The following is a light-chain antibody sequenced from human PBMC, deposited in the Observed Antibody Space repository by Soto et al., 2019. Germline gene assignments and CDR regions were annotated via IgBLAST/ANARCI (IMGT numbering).Light chain of an antibody. CDR1: SSDVGNYNY. CDR2: NVN. Sequence: QSALTQSAPVYGSPGQAITISCTGTSSDVGNYNYVSWYQQHPGEVPKLIIFNVNNRPSGVSNRFSGSKSGNTASLTISGLQAEDEADYYCSSFTSSTTYVFGTGTKVTVL. CDR3: SSFTSSTTYV. J-gene: IGLJ1*01. V-gene: IGLV2-14*01.